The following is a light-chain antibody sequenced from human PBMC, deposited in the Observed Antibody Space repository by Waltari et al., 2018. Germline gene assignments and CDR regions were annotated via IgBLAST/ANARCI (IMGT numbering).Light chain of an antibody. CDR1: QSVSSY. J-gene: IGKJ2*01. CDR2: DAS. CDR3: QHRSNWPPYT. Sequence: EIVLTQSPPTLSLSPGERATLSCRASQSVSSYLAWYQQKPGQAPRLLSYDASNRATGIPPRFSGSGSGTDFTLTISTLEPEDFAVYYCQHRSNWPPYTFGQGTKLEIK. V-gene: IGKV3-11*01.